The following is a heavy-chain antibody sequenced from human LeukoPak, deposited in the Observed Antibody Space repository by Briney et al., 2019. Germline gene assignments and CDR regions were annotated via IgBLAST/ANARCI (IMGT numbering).Heavy chain of an antibody. D-gene: IGHD2-21*02. V-gene: IGHV1-2*02. CDR2: INPNSGGT. J-gene: IGHJ4*02. CDR3: ARDLVVVTARSFDY. Sequence: ASVKVSCKASGYTFTGYYMHWVRQAPGQGLEWMGWINPNSGGTNYAQKFQGRVTMTRDTSISTAYMELSRLRSDDTAVYYCARDLVVVTARSFDYWGQGTLVTVSS. CDR1: GYTFTGYY.